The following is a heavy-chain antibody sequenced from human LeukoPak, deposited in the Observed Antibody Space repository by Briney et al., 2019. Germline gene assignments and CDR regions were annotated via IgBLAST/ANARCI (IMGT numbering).Heavy chain of an antibody. D-gene: IGHD3-10*01. V-gene: IGHV3-30*02. CDR3: AVIYGSGSYYTHGYYGMDV. CDR1: GFTFSSYG. CDR2: IRYDGSNK. J-gene: IGHJ6*02. Sequence: GGSLRLSCAASGFTFSSYGMHWVRQAPGKGLEWVAFIRYDGSNKYYADSVKGRFTISRDNSKNTLYLQMNSLRAEDTAVYYCAVIYGSGSYYTHGYYGMDVWGQGTTVTVSS.